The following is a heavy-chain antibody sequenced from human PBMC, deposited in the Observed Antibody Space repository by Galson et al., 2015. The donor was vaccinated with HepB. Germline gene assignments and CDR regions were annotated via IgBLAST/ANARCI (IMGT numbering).Heavy chain of an antibody. V-gene: IGHV3-33*01. CDR1: GFTFSSYG. D-gene: IGHD2-2*02. CDR3: ARPNRRYCSSTSCYKNAFDI. Sequence: SLRLSCAAFGFTFSSYGMHWVRQAPGKGLEWVAVIWYDGSNKYYADSVKGRFTISRDNSKNTLYLQMNSLRAEDTAVYYCARPNRRYCSSTSCYKNAFDIWGQGTMVTVSS. J-gene: IGHJ3*02. CDR2: IWYDGSNK.